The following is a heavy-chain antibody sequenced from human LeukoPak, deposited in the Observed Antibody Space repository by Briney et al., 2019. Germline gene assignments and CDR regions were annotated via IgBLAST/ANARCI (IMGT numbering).Heavy chain of an antibody. CDR3: ARADRGYSNYVKNYYYYMDV. CDR2: MNPNSGNT. CDR1: GYTFTSYD. V-gene: IGHV1-8*03. D-gene: IGHD4-11*01. J-gene: IGHJ6*03. Sequence: ASVKVSCKASGYTFTSYDINWVRQATGQGLEWMGWMNPNSGNTGYAQKFQGRVTITRNTSISTAYMELSSLRSEDTAVYYCARADRGYSNYVKNYYYYMDVWGKGTSVTVSS.